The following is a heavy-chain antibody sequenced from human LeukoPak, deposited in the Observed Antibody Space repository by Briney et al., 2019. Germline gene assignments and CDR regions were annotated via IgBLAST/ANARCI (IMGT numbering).Heavy chain of an antibody. D-gene: IGHD5-12*01. J-gene: IGHJ4*02. CDR1: GGSISSYY. CDR2: IYYSGST. V-gene: IGHV4-59*08. CDR3: ARRGGGYELDY. Sequence: SETLSLTCTVSGGSISSYYWSWIRQPPGKGLEWIGYIYYSGSTNYNPSLKSRVTIPVDTSKNQFSLKLSSVTAADTAVYYCARRGGGYELDYWGQGTLVTVSS.